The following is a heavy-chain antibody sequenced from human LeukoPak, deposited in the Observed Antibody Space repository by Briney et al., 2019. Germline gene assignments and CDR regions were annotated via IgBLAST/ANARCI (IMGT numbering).Heavy chain of an antibody. J-gene: IGHJ6*03. Sequence: GGSLRLSCAASGFNFSSYGMQWVRQTPGKGLEWVEFIRYDGSNKYYADSVKGRFTISRDNSKNTLYLQMNSLRAEDTAVYYCATDGGGYYTSYYSYMDVWGKGTTVTISS. CDR3: ATDGGGYYTSYYSYMDV. CDR1: GFNFSSYG. CDR2: IRYDGSNK. V-gene: IGHV3-30*02. D-gene: IGHD3-3*01.